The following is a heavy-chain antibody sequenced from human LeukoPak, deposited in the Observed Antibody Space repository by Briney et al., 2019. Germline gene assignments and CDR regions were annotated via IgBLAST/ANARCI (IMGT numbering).Heavy chain of an antibody. D-gene: IGHD5-18*01. CDR3: AKVRTAMVTVVAAFDI. CDR2: ISGSGGST. V-gene: IGHV3-23*01. CDR1: GFTFSSYA. J-gene: IGHJ3*02. Sequence: GGSLRLSCAASASGFTFSSYAMSWVRQAPGKGLEWVSVISGSGGSTYYADSVKGRFTISRDNSKNTLYLQMNSLRAEDTAVYYCAKVRTAMVTVVAAFDIWGQGTMVTVSS.